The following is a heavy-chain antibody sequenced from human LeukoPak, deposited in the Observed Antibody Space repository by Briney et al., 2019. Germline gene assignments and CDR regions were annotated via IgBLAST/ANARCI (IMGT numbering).Heavy chain of an antibody. D-gene: IGHD1-1*01. V-gene: IGHV4-59*01. CDR1: GGSISSYY. CDR2: ISNSGST. CDR3: VRLQPNTGEWAFDI. Sequence: SESLSLTCTVAGGSISSYYWGWIRQPPGKGLEWIGYISNSGSTNYNPSLKSRVTISVDTSKNHLSLKLRSVTAADTAVYHCVRLQPNTGEWAFDIWGQGTMVSVSS. J-gene: IGHJ3*02.